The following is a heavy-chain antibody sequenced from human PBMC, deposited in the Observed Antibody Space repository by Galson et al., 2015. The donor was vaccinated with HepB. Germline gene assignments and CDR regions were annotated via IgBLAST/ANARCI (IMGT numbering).Heavy chain of an antibody. V-gene: IGHV1-46*03. CDR1: GYTFTNYY. CDR2: INPSGGNT. J-gene: IGHJ4*02. D-gene: IGHD3-22*01. Sequence: SVKVSCKASGYTFTNYYMHWVRQAPGHGLEWMGMINPSGGNTAYAQNFQGRVTMTRDTSTSTVYMELNSLRSEDTAVYYCIRDGFDSSGYLAYWGQGSLVTVSS. CDR3: IRDGFDSSGYLAY.